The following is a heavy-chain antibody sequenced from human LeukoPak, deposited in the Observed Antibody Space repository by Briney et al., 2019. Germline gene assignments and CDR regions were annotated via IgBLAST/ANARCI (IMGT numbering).Heavy chain of an antibody. CDR3: ARDGSSGWTGVDY. CDR2: ISSSSSYI. CDR1: GFTFSSYS. Sequence: GGSLRLACAASGFTFSSYSMNWVRQAPGKGLEWVSSISSSSSYIYYADSVKGRFTISRDNAKNSLYLQMNSLRAEDTAGYYCARDGSSGWTGVDYWGQGTLVTVSS. V-gene: IGHV3-21*01. D-gene: IGHD6-19*01. J-gene: IGHJ4*02.